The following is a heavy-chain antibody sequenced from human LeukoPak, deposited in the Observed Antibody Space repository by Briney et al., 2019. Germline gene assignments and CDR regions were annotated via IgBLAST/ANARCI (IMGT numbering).Heavy chain of an antibody. V-gene: IGHV1-2*02. D-gene: IGHD1-26*01. CDR2: INPNSGGT. J-gene: IGHJ3*02. Sequence: ASVKVSCKASGYTFTGYYMHWVRQAPGQGPEWMGWINPNSGGTNYAQKFQGRVTMTRDTSISTAYMELSRLRSDDTAVYYCARDRGGGSYLGAFDIWGQGTMVTVSS. CDR1: GYTFTGYY. CDR3: ARDRGGGSYLGAFDI.